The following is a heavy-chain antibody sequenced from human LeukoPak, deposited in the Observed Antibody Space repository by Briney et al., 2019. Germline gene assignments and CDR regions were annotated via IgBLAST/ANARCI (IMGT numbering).Heavy chain of an antibody. D-gene: IGHD3-10*01. CDR1: GYTFTGYY. CDR3: ARDLYGSGSYIDY. CDR2: INPNSGGT. J-gene: IGHJ4*02. Sequence: ASVKVSCKASGYTFTGYYMHWVRQAPGQGLEWMGWINPNSGGTNYAQKFQGRVTMTRDTSISTAYMELSRLRSDDTAVYYCARDLYGSGSYIDYWGREPWSPSPQ. V-gene: IGHV1-2*02.